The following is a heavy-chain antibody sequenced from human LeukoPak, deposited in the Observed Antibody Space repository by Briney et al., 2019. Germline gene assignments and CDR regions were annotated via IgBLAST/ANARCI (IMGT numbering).Heavy chain of an antibody. J-gene: IGHJ4*02. CDR1: GGSFSGYY. CDR3: ARGVYYYDSSGYYYFDY. Sequence: PSGTLSLTCAVYGGSFSGYYWSWIRQPPGKGLEWIGEINHSGSTNYNPSLKSRVTISVDTSKNQFSLKLSSVTAADTAVYYCARGVYYYDSSGYYYFDYWGQGTLVTVSS. D-gene: IGHD3-22*01. V-gene: IGHV4-34*01. CDR2: INHSGST.